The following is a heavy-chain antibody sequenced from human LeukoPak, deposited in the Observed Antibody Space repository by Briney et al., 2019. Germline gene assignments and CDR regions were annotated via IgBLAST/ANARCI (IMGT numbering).Heavy chain of an antibody. Sequence: PSETLSLTCTVSGGSISSYYRSWIRQPPVKGLEWIGYIYYSGSTNYNPSLKSRVTISVDTSKNQFSLKLSSVTAADTAVYYCARILPRDGYGGYYYGMDVWGQGTTVTVSS. J-gene: IGHJ6*02. D-gene: IGHD5-24*01. V-gene: IGHV4-59*08. CDR2: IYYSGST. CDR3: ARILPRDGYGGYYYGMDV. CDR1: GGSISSYY.